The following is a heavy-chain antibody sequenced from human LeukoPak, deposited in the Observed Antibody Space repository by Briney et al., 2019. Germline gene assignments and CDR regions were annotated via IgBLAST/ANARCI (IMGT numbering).Heavy chain of an antibody. CDR1: GGSISSSSYY. CDR3: ARGWNPYYDFWSGYLSPFDY. V-gene: IGHV4-39*07. Sequence: PSETLSLTCTVSGGSISSSSYYWGWIRQPPGKGLEWIGEINHSGSTNYNPSLKSRVTISVDTSKNQFSLKLSSVTAADTAVYYCARGWNPYYDFWSGYLSPFDYWGQGTLVTVSS. D-gene: IGHD3-3*01. J-gene: IGHJ4*02. CDR2: INHSGST.